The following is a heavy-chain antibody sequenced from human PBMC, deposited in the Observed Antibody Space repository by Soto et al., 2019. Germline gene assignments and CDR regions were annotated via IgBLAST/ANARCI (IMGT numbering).Heavy chain of an antibody. J-gene: IGHJ3*02. Sequence: ASVKVSCKASGYTFTSYGISWVRQAPGQGLEWMGWISAYNGNTNYAQKLQGRVTMTTDTSTSTAYMELRSLRSDDTAVYYCARFISVTVKPSAFDIWGQGTTVTVSS. CDR3: ARFISVTVKPSAFDI. CDR1: GYTFTSYG. D-gene: IGHD3-10*01. CDR2: ISAYNGNT. V-gene: IGHV1-18*01.